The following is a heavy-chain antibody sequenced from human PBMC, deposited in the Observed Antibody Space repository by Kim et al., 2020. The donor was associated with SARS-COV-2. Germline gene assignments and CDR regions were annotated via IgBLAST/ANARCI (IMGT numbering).Heavy chain of an antibody. J-gene: IGHJ4*02. Sequence: ASVKVSCKASGYIFTTYAMHWVRQAPGQSLEWMGWISAGNDRTTYSQKFQDRFIITRDISANTVYMDLSSLRSEDTAIYYCARSPGSYPYVDYWGQGVLVTVSS. CDR2: ISAGNDRT. V-gene: IGHV1-3*01. D-gene: IGHD3-10*01. CDR1: GYIFTTYA. CDR3: ARSPGSYPYVDY.